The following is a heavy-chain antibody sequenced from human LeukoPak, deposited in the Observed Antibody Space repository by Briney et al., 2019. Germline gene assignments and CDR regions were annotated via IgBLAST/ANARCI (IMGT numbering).Heavy chain of an antibody. J-gene: IGHJ4*02. CDR2: ISAYNGNT. V-gene: IGHV1-18*04. CDR1: GYTFTGYY. Sequence: GASVKVSCKASGYTFTGYYMHWVRQAPGQGLEWMGWISAYNGNTNYAQKLQGRVTMTTDTSTSTAYMELRSLRSDNTAVYYCARYARKRYFDWSYYFDYWGQGTLVTVSP. D-gene: IGHD3-9*01. CDR3: ARYARKRYFDWSYYFDY.